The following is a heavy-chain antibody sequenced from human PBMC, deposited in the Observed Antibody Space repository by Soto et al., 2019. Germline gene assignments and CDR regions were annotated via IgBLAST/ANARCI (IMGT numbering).Heavy chain of an antibody. Sequence: SETLSLTCTVSGGSMSPYYWSWIRQSPGKGLENLGYIYYSDSTNYNPSFKSRITISVDTPKNQFSLTLSSMTAADTAVYYCARHDNMTLGSNYLDSRGPGTLVTVSS. J-gene: IGHJ4*02. CDR1: GGSMSPYY. V-gene: IGHV4-59*08. CDR2: IYYSDST. CDR3: ARHDNMTLGSNYLDS. D-gene: IGHD1-1*01.